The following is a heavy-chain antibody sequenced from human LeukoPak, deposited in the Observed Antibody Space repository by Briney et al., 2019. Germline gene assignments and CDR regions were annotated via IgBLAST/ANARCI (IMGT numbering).Heavy chain of an antibody. D-gene: IGHD4-23*01. V-gene: IGHV3-7*01. J-gene: IGHJ6*02. CDR1: GFTFSSYW. CDR3: ARDRYGGNSVAYYYYYYGMDV. Sequence: GGSLRLSCAASGFTFSSYWMSWVRQAPGKGLVWVADIKQDGSEKYYVDSVKGRFTISRDNAKNSLYLQMNSLRAEDTAVYYCARDRYGGNSVAYYYYYYGMDVWGQGTTVTVSS. CDR2: IKQDGSEK.